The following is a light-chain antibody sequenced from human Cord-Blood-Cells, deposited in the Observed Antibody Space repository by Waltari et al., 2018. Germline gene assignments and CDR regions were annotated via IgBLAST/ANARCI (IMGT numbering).Light chain of an antibody. Sequence: DIQMTQSPSSLSASVGDRVTITCQASQDISNYLNWYQQKPGKAPKLLIYEASNLETGVPSRFSGSGSGTDFTFTISSLQPEDIATYYCQQYDNLPRVTFGPGTKVDIK. V-gene: IGKV1-33*01. CDR2: EAS. J-gene: IGKJ3*01. CDR3: QQYDNLPRVT. CDR1: QDISNY.